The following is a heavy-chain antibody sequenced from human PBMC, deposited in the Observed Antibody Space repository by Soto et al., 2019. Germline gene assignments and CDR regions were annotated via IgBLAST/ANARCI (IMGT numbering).Heavy chain of an antibody. D-gene: IGHD4-17*01. J-gene: IGHJ5*02. CDR1: GGSISSGDYY. CDR2: TYYSGST. Sequence: QVQLQESGPGLVKPSQTLSLTCTVSGGSISSGDYYWSWIRQPPGKGLEWIGYTYYSGSTYYNPSLKSRVTISVDTSKNQFSLKLSSVTAADTAVYYCARGTTNYGDYEGHWFDPWGQGTLVTVSS. CDR3: ARGTTNYGDYEGHWFDP. V-gene: IGHV4-30-4*01.